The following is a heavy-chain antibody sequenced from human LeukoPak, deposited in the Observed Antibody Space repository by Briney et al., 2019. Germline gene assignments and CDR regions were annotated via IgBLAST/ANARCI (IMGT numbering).Heavy chain of an antibody. CDR1: GGSINGYY. V-gene: IGHV4-4*07. Sequence: TPSETLSLXCTVSGGSINGYYWSWIRQPAGKGLESIGRIYNSESINYNPSLKSRVTMSIDTSKSQFSLKLNSVTAADTAVYYCARDRSSSYTRDWFDPWGQGALVTVSS. D-gene: IGHD6-13*01. CDR3: ARDRSSSYTRDWFDP. CDR2: IYNSESI. J-gene: IGHJ5*02.